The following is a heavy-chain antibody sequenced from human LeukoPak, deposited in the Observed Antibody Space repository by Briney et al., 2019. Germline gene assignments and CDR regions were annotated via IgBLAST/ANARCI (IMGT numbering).Heavy chain of an antibody. Sequence: GGSLRFSCAASGFTFSSYAMSWVRQAPGEGLEWVSAISGSGGSTYYADSVKGRFTISRDNSKDTLYLQMNSLRAEDTAVYYCASELRSAFDYWGQGTLVTVSS. J-gene: IGHJ4*02. CDR3: ASELRSAFDY. V-gene: IGHV3-23*01. CDR1: GFTFSSYA. CDR2: ISGSGGST. D-gene: IGHD1-26*01.